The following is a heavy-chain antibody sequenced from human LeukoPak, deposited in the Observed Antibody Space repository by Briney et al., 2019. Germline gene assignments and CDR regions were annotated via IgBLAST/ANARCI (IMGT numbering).Heavy chain of an antibody. CDR1: GVSFDDYY. CDR3: TRMATGHDY. D-gene: IGHD5-12*01. Sequence: SETLSLTCAVSGVSFDDYYWSWVRQTPGKGLEWIGEINHSGYTNDSPSLKSRVTLSIDTSRKQFSLNLRSVTVADAGIYYCTRMATGHDYWGQGTLVTVSS. CDR2: INHSGYT. V-gene: IGHV4-34*01. J-gene: IGHJ4*02.